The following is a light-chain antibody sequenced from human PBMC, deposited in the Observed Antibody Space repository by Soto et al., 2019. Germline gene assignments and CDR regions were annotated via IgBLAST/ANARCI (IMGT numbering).Light chain of an antibody. CDR1: QSVSSH. V-gene: IGKV3-11*01. Sequence: EIVLTQSPATLSLSPGERATLSCRASQSVSSHLAWYQQKPGQAPRLLIYDASNRATGIPARFSGSGSGTDFTLTISSLEPEDFAVYYCQQRSNWHTFGQGTKLEIK. CDR3: QQRSNWHT. J-gene: IGKJ2*01. CDR2: DAS.